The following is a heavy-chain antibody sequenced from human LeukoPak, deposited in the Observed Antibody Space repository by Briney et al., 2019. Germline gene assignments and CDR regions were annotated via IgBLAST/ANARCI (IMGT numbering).Heavy chain of an antibody. J-gene: IGHJ6*03. Sequence: ASVKVSCKASGYTFTNHTVNWVRQAPGQGLEWMGGIIPIFGTANYAQKFQGRVTITADESTSTAYMELSSLRSEGTAVYYCARDTPKPQSRITIFGVVGGDQYYYMDVWGKGTTVTVSS. CDR3: ARDTPKPQSRITIFGVVGGDQYYYMDV. D-gene: IGHD3-3*01. CDR2: IIPIFGTA. CDR1: GYTFTNHT. V-gene: IGHV1-69*13.